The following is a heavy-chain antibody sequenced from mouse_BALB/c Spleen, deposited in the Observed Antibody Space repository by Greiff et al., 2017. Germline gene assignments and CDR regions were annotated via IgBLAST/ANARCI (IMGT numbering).Heavy chain of an antibody. Sequence: QVQLKESGPGLVQPSQSLSITCTVSGFSLTSYGVHWVRQSPGKGLEWLGVIWSGGSTDYNAAFISRLSISKDNSKSQVFFKMNSLQANDTAIYYCARNNYDDYYAMDYWGQGTSVTVSS. J-gene: IGHJ4*01. V-gene: IGHV2-2*02. CDR3: ARNNYDDYYAMDY. CDR1: GFSLTSYG. D-gene: IGHD2-4*01. CDR2: IWSGGST.